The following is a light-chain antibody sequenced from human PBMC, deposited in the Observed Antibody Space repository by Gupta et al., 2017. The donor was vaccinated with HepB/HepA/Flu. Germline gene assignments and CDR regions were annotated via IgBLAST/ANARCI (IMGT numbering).Light chain of an antibody. CDR2: CAS. V-gene: IGKV4-1*01. Sequence: DIVMTPSPDSLSVSLGETATTNCKSTQSVLYSSNNKNYLAWYQQKPGQPPKLLIYCASTRESGVPDRFSGSGSGTDFTLTISSLQAEDVAVYYCQQYYSTPLTFGGGTKVEIK. CDR1: QSVLYSSNNKNY. J-gene: IGKJ4*01. CDR3: QQYYSTPLT.